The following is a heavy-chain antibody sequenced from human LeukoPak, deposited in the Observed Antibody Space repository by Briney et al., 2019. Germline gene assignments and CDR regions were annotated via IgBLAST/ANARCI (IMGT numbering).Heavy chain of an antibody. D-gene: IGHD2-2*01. CDR1: GYTFTSYD. J-gene: IGHJ6*03. Sequence: GASVTVSCKASGYTFTSYDINWVRQAAGQGLEWMGWMNPNRGNTGYAQKFQGRVTMTRNTSISTAYMELSSLRSEDTAVYYCARGLPGYCSSTSCYYYYMDVWGKGTTVTVSS. V-gene: IGHV1-8*01. CDR3: ARGLPGYCSSTSCYYYYMDV. CDR2: MNPNRGNT.